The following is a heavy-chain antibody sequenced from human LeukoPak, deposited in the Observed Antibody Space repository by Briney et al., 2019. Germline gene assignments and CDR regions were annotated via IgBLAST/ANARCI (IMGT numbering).Heavy chain of an antibody. D-gene: IGHD2-15*01. CDR2: VSEDRTTI. CDR1: GFSFTNYC. CDR3: VSQEVVPH. V-gene: IGHV3-7*01. Sequence: PGGSVRLSCAASGFSFTNYCMSWVRQAPGKGREWMANVSEDRTTIHYAQYVKGRFTISRDNAMNSMYLQMDSLRAEDTAVYYCVSQEVVPHWGQGTL. J-gene: IGHJ4*02.